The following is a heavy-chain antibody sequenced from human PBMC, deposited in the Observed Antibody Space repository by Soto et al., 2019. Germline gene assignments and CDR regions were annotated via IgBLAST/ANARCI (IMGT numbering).Heavy chain of an antibody. V-gene: IGHV1-69*01. J-gene: IGHJ3*02. CDR2: IIPIFGSA. CDR3: ASLDGDYGTFDI. CDR1: GGTFSNYA. D-gene: IGHD4-17*01. Sequence: QVQLVQSGAEVKMPGSSVRVSCKASGGTFSNYAVNWVRQAPGQGLEWMGGIIPIFGSAYYAQKFQGRVTISADESTSTAYMELSSLRSEDTAVYYCASLDGDYGTFDIWGHGTMVSVSS.